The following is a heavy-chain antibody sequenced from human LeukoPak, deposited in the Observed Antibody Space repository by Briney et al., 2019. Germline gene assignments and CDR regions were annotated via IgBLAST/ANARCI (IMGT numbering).Heavy chain of an antibody. J-gene: IGHJ1*01. CDR1: GGSISSSSYY. Sequence: PSETLSLTCTVSGGSISSSSYYWGWIRQPPGKGLEWIGSIYYSGSTYYNPSLKSRVTISVDTSKNQFSLKLSSVTVADTAVYYCASKGDYYDSSGYRPPPKYFQHWGQGTLVTVSS. D-gene: IGHD3-22*01. CDR3: ASKGDYYDSSGYRPPPKYFQH. CDR2: IYYSGST. V-gene: IGHV4-39*01.